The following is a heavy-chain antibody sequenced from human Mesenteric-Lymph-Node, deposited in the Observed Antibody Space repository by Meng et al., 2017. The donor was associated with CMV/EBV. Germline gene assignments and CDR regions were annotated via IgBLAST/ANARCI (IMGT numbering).Heavy chain of an antibody. CDR3: ARDLNYYGSGNVDY. CDR2: LIGSGDST. CDR1: GFTCRNYA. J-gene: IGHJ4*02. D-gene: IGHD3-10*01. V-gene: IGHV3-23*01. Sequence: SGFTCRNYAMTWVRQAPGKGLEWVSRLIGSGDSTYYADPVKGRFTISRDNSKNTVYLQMKSLRVEDTAVYYCARDLNYYGSGNVDYWGQGTLVTVSS.